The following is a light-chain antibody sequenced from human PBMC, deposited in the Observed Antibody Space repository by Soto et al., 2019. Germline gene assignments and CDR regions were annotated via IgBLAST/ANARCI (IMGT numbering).Light chain of an antibody. CDR1: SSDIGDNNY. V-gene: IGLV2-14*01. Sequence: QSALTQPASVSGSPGQSITVSCTGTSSDIGDNNYVSWYQQHPGKAPKIIIYEVSHRPSGVSTRFSGSKSGNTASLTISGLQAEDEADYHCSSYTSTTTLVFGGGTKLTVL. CDR2: EVS. CDR3: SSYTSTTTLV. J-gene: IGLJ2*01.